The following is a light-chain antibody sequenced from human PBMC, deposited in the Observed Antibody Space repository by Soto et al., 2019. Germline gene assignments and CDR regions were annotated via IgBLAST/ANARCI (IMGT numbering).Light chain of an antibody. V-gene: IGLV2-14*01. J-gene: IGLJ2*01. CDR1: RSDIGAYNY. Sequence: QSALTQPASVSGAPGQSITISCSGTRSDIGAYNYVSWYQKHPGKAPKLIIFDVSYRPSGVSDRFSGSKSGNTASLTVTGLQAEDEADYYCSSYTTTITLLVGGGTKVTVL. CDR2: DVS. CDR3: SSYTTTITLL.